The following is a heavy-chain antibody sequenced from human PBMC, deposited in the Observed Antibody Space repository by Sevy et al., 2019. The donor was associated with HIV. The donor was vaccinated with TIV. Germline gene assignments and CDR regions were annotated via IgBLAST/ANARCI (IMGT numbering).Heavy chain of an antibody. J-gene: IGHJ3*02. CDR2: ISYDGSNK. V-gene: IGHV3-30-3*01. Sequence: GGSLRLSCAASGFTFSSYAMHWVRQAPGKGLEWVAVISYDGSNKYYADSVKGRFTISRDNSKNTLYLQMNSLRAEDTAVYYWARPGGAAAGPDAFDIWGQGTMVTVSS. D-gene: IGHD6-13*01. CDR3: ARPGGAAAGPDAFDI. CDR1: GFTFSSYA.